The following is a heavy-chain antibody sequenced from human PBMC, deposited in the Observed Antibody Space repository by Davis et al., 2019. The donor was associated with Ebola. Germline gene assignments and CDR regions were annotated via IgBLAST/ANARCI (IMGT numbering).Heavy chain of an antibody. V-gene: IGHV3-30*18. J-gene: IGHJ4*02. Sequence: GGSLRLFCAASGFTFSSYGMHWVRQAPGKGLEWVAVISYDGSNKYYADSVKGRFTISRDNSKNTLYLQMNSLRAEDTAVYYCAKEPFSIAAEYYFDYWGQGTLVTVSS. CDR3: AKEPFSIAAEYYFDY. CDR2: ISYDGSNK. D-gene: IGHD6-6*01. CDR1: GFTFSSYG.